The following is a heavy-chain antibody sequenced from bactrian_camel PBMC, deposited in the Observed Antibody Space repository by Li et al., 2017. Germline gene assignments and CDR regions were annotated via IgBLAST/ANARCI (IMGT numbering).Heavy chain of an antibody. D-gene: IGHD6*01. J-gene: IGHJ6*01. Sequence: HVQLVESGGGSVQAGGSLRLSCVASRSLYSGACVGWLRQAPGKEREGVAAIYAAGGRTYYADSVKGRFTISKDNAENTVYLQMNSLKPDDTATHYCAPTSCVRDVYGGRWGFGYWGQGTQVTVS. CDR3: APTSCVRDVYGGRWGFGY. CDR1: RSLYSGAC. V-gene: IGHV3S1*01. CDR2: IYAAGGRT.